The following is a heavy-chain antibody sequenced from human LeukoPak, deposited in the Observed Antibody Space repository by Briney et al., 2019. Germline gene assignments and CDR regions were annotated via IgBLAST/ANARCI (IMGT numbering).Heavy chain of an antibody. CDR3: ARDGSKNAFLNWFDP. J-gene: IGHJ5*02. Sequence: PGGSLRLSCAASGFTFSSYSMNWVRQAPGKGLEWVSYISSSGSTIYYADSVKGRFTISRDNAKNSLYLQMNSLRAEDTAVYYCARDGSKNAFLNWFDPWGQGTLVTVSS. CDR2: ISSSGSTI. D-gene: IGHD2-21*01. CDR1: GFTFSSYS. V-gene: IGHV3-48*04.